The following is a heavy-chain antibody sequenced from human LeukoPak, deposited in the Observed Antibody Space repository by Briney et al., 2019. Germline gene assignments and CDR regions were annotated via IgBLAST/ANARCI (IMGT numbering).Heavy chain of an antibody. D-gene: IGHD2-2*01. CDR1: GFTFSSYA. CDR3: ATSISAAMAPFDY. V-gene: IGHV3-64*01. CDR2: ISSNGGST. Sequence: RGSLRLSCAASGFTFSSYAMHWVRQAPGKGLEYVSAISSNGGSTYYANSVKGRFTISRDNSKNTLYLQMGSLRAEDMAVYYCATSISAAMAPFDYWGQGTLVTVSS. J-gene: IGHJ4*02.